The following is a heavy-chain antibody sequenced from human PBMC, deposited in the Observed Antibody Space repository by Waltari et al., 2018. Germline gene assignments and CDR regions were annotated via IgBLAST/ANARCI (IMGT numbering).Heavy chain of an antibody. CDR3: ARGRRRATNYYYYGMDV. CDR2: INHSGST. CDR1: GGSFRGYY. J-gene: IGHJ6*02. Sequence: QVQLQQWGAGLLKPSETLSLTCPVYGGSFRGYYRRWIRQPPGKGLGWIGEINHSGSTNYNPSLKSRVTISVDTSKNQFSLKLSSVTAADTAVYYCARGRRRATNYYYYGMDVWGQGTTVTVSS. V-gene: IGHV4-34*01.